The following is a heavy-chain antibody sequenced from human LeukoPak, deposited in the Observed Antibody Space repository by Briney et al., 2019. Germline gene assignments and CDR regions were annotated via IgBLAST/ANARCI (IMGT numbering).Heavy chain of an antibody. CDR3: ARAVLPGFGELLERDYYYGMDV. CDR1: GLTFSDVW. D-gene: IGHD3-10*01. Sequence: GGSLRLSCAASGLTFSDVWMSWVHQAPGKGLGWVAVISYDGSNKYYADSVKGRFTISRDNSKNTLYLQMNSPRAEDTAVYYCARAVLPGFGELLERDYYYGMDVWGQGTTVTVSS. CDR2: ISYDGSNK. V-gene: IGHV3-30-3*01. J-gene: IGHJ6*02.